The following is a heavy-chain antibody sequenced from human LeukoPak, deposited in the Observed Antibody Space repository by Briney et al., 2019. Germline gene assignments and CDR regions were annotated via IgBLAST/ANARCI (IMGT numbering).Heavy chain of an antibody. Sequence: ASVKVSCKASGGTFSSYAISWVRQAPGQGLEWMGGIIPIFGTANYAQKFQGRVTITADESTSTAYMELSSLRSEDTAVYYCASRAAARGVNYFDYWGQGTLVTVSS. CDR2: IIPIFGTA. V-gene: IGHV1-69*13. J-gene: IGHJ4*02. D-gene: IGHD6-13*01. CDR1: GGTFSSYA. CDR3: ASRAAARGVNYFDY.